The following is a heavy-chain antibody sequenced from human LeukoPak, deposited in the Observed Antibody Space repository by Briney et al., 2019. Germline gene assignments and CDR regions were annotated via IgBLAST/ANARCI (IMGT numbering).Heavy chain of an antibody. CDR3: ARDSSGYFDY. CDR1: GFSFSNFW. J-gene: IGHJ4*02. V-gene: IGHV3-7*01. CDR2: IRPEGSGT. D-gene: IGHD3-22*01. Sequence: GGSLRLSCAASGFSFSNFWMRWVRQAPGKGLEWVANIRPEGSGTDYVDSVKGRFSISRDNAKNSLYLQMNSLRAGDTAVYYCARDSSGYFDYWGQGALVTVSS.